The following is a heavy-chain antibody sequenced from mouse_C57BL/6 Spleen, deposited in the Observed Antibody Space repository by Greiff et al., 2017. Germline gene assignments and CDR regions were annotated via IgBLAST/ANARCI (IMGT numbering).Heavy chain of an antibody. D-gene: IGHD1-1*01. CDR2: IYPRDGST. J-gene: IGHJ1*03. V-gene: IGHV1-85*01. Sequence: VQLQQSGPELVKPGASVKLSCKASGYTFTSYDINWVKQRPGQGLEWIGWIYPRDGSTKYNEKFKGKATLTVDTSSSTAYMELHSLTSEDSAVYFCASRALAYYGSSYGWYFDVWGTGTTVTVSS. CDR1: GYTFTSYD. CDR3: ASRALAYYGSSYGWYFDV.